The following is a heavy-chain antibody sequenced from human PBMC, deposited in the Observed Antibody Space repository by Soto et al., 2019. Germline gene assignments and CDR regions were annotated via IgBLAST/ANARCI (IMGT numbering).Heavy chain of an antibody. CDR3: ARATYESSGYYDY. J-gene: IGHJ4*02. CDR1: GGSISSGDYY. V-gene: IGHV4-31*03. D-gene: IGHD3-22*01. Sequence: QVQLQESGPGLVKPSQTLSLTCTVSGGSISSGDYYWSCIRQHPGKGLEWIGYIYDSGITYYNPSLKSRVTISVDTSKNQFSLKLSSVTAADTAVYYCARATYESSGYYDYWGQGTLVTVSS. CDR2: IYDSGIT.